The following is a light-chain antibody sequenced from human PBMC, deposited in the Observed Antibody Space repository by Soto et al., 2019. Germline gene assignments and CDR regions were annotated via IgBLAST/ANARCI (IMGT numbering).Light chain of an antibody. Sequence: IVLTQSPGTLSLSPGERATLSCRASQSLYNNYLAWYQQRPGQAPRVLIYAASSRPTVVPDRFSGSASGTDFTLTISRLEPEDFAVYYCHQYGISPWTLGQGTRVEI. CDR2: AAS. J-gene: IGKJ1*01. V-gene: IGKV3-20*01. CDR1: QSLYNNY. CDR3: HQYGISPWT.